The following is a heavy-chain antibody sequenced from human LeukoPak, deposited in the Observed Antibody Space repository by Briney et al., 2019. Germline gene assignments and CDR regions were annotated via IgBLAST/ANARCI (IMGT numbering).Heavy chain of an antibody. CDR1: GLTFSSYE. V-gene: IGHV3-48*03. CDR2: ISSSGSTI. Sequence: PGGSLRLSCAASGLTFSSYEMNWVRQAPGKGLEWVSYISSSGSTIYYADSVKGRFTISRDNAKNSLYLQMNSLRAEGTAVYYCARGDYYDSSGYYYGFDYWGQGTLVTVSS. D-gene: IGHD3-22*01. J-gene: IGHJ4*02. CDR3: ARGDYYDSSGYYYGFDY.